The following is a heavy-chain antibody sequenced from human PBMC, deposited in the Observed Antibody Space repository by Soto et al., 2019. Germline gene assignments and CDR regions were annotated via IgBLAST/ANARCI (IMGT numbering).Heavy chain of an antibody. CDR3: ARDSSSWYEDYYYGMDV. Sequence: SETLSLTCAVSGYSISSGYYWGWIRQPPGKGLEWIGSIYHSGSTYYNPSLKSRVTISVDTSKNQFSLKLSSVTAADTAVYYCARDSSSWYEDYYYGMDVWGQGTTVTVSS. CDR2: IYHSGST. V-gene: IGHV4-38-2*02. D-gene: IGHD6-13*01. J-gene: IGHJ6*02. CDR1: GYSISSGYY.